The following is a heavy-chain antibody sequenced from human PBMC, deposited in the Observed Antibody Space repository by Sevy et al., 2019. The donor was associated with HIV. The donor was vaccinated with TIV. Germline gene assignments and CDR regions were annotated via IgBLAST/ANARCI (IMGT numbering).Heavy chain of an antibody. CDR3: GRAQGYCVVERCYGGSVNAFDI. V-gene: IGHV3-30*03. CDR1: GFIFTSYG. Sequence: GGSLRLSCVASGFIFTSYGIHWVRQAPGKGLEWVAVISFDGDKKYYADSVKDRFTISRDNSKNSLYLQMNSLRVDATAFYYCGRAQGYCVVERCYGGSVNAFDIWGQGTMVTVSS. CDR2: ISFDGDKK. J-gene: IGHJ3*02. D-gene: IGHD2-15*01.